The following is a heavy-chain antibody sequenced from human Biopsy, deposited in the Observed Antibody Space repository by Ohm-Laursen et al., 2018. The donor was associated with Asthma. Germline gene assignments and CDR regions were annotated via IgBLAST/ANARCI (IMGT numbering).Heavy chain of an antibody. CDR1: GFAVSRDH. CDR2: IYSGGTS. V-gene: IGHV3-53*01. J-gene: IGHJ4*02. Sequence: GSLRLSCSASGFAVSRDHMFWVRQAPGKGLEWVSVIYSGGTSRTADSVRGRFTISRDYSKNTLYLQMHSLRAEDTAVYYCARGDSSNWSHYYFDYWGQRTLVTVSS. D-gene: IGHD3-22*01. CDR3: ARGDSSNWSHYYFDY.